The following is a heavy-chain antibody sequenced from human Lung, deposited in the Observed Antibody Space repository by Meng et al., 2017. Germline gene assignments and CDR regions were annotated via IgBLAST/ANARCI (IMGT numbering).Heavy chain of an antibody. Sequence: QVPRQQWGAGLLMPSGTLSLTLAVYGWSFSCYYWSSIRQPPGKGLEWIGEIIDSGSTNYNPSLKSRVTISVDTSKNHFSLRVTSVTAADRAVYYCVRRSYSSGWYFDYWGQGTLVTVSS. J-gene: IGHJ4*02. CDR1: GWSFSCYY. CDR2: IIDSGST. V-gene: IGHV4-34*02. CDR3: VRRSYSSGWYFDY. D-gene: IGHD6-19*01.